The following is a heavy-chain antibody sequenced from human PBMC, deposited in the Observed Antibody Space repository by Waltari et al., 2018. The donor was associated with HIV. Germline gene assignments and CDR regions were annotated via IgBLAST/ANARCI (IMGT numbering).Heavy chain of an antibody. V-gene: IGHV4-39*01. J-gene: IGHJ2*01. CDR1: GGSVSSSSYF. CDR3: ARHALRVGAAYWNFDL. D-gene: IGHD1-26*01. Sequence: QLQLQESGPGLVTPSETLSLTCTVSGGSVSSSSYFWGWIRQPPGKGMEWVGRIYYTGRAYNNPSLKSRVTISVDTSKNQFSLKVTSVTAADTAVYYCARHALRVGAAYWNFDLWGRGTLVTVSS. CDR2: IYYTGRA.